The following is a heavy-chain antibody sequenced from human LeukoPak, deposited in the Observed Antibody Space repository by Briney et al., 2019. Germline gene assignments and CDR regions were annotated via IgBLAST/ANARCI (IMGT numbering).Heavy chain of an antibody. J-gene: IGHJ4*02. CDR1: GFTFSSYW. D-gene: IGHD3-9*01. CDR2: IKQDGSEK. V-gene: IGHV3-7*03. Sequence: QTGGSLRLSCAASGFTFSSYWMSWVRQAPGKGLEWVANIKQDGSEKYYVDSVKGRFTISRDNAKNSLYLQMNSLRAEDTAVYYCARDRGLRYFDSFDYWGQGALVTVSS. CDR3: ARDRGLRYFDSFDY.